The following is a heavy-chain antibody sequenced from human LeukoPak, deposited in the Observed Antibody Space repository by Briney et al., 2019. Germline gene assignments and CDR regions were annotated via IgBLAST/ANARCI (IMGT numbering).Heavy chain of an antibody. D-gene: IGHD2-15*01. V-gene: IGHV3-21*01. Sequence: GGSLRLSCDASGFTFSDHSMDWVRQAQGEGLEWVASIYGDSSNTLYADSVKGRFTISRDKGRNSLYLQMHSLRAEDTALYYCVRDGVSWSRDYWGQGTLVTVSS. CDR3: VRDGVSWSRDY. CDR2: IYGDSSNT. J-gene: IGHJ4*02. CDR1: GFTFSDHS.